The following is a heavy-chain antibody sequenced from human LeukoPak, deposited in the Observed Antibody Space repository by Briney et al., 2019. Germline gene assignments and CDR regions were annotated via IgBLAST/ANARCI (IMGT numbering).Heavy chain of an antibody. Sequence: ASVKVSCKASGGTFSSYAISWVRQAPGQGLEWMGGIIPIFGTANYAQKFQGRVTITADESTSTAYMELSSLRSEDTAVYYCASTRTGYYADSDAFDIWGQGTMVTVSS. J-gene: IGHJ3*02. CDR1: GGTFSSYA. CDR3: ASTRTGYYADSDAFDI. V-gene: IGHV1-69*13. D-gene: IGHD3/OR15-3a*01. CDR2: IIPIFGTA.